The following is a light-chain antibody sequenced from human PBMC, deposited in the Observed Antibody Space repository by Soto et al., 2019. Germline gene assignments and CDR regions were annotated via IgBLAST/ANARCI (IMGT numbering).Light chain of an antibody. Sequence: DIPMTQSPSSLSASVGDRVTITCRASEDISNYLAWFQQKPGEAPKPLIYGASSLQSGVPSRFSGSGSGTDFTLTIRNLQPEDFATYYCQQYDSYPITFGQGTRLEIK. CDR2: GAS. CDR3: QQYDSYPIT. CDR1: EDISNY. V-gene: IGKV1-16*01. J-gene: IGKJ5*01.